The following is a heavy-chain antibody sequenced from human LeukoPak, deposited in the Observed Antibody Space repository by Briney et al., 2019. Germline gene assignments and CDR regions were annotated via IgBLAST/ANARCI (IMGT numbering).Heavy chain of an antibody. D-gene: IGHD2-21*01. CDR2: IYYTGTT. Sequence: SETLSLTCTVSGGPTSTYYWSWNRQPPGKALEWIGYIYYTGTTKYKPSLKSRATISLDTSKNQFSLKLTSVTAADIFFFKQKTAYEIDVWGQGTTVTASS. J-gene: IGHJ6*02. CDR3: KTAYEIDV. V-gene: IGHV4-59*01. CDR1: GGPTSTYY.